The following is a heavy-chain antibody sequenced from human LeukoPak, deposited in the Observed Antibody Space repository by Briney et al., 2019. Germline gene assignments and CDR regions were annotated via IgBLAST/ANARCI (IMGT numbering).Heavy chain of an antibody. D-gene: IGHD3-16*02. V-gene: IGHV3-15*01. CDR2: IKSKTDGGTT. CDR1: GFTFSNAW. Sequence: GGSLRLSCAASGFTFSNAWMSWVRQAPGRGLEWVGRIKSKTDGGTTDYAAPVKGRFTISRDDSKNTLYLQVNSLKTEDTAVYYCTTKFQYYDYVWGSYRYGGGFDPWGQGTLVTVSS. CDR3: TTKFQYYDYVWGSYRYGGGFDP. J-gene: IGHJ5*02.